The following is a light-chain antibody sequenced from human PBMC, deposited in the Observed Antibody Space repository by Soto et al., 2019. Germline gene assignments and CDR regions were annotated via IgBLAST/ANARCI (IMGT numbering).Light chain of an antibody. CDR2: HNN. CDR3: ATWDSSLSAVV. CDR1: SSNIGNNY. V-gene: IGLV1-51*01. Sequence: QSVLTQPPSVSAAPGQKVTISCSGSSSNIGNNYVSWYQQLPGTAPKLLIYHNNKRPSGIPDRFSGSKSDTSATLGITGLQTGDEADYYSATWDSSLSAVVFAGGTKLTVL. J-gene: IGLJ2*01.